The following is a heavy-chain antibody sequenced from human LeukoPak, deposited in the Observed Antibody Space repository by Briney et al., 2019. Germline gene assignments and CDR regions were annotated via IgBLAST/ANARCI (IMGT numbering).Heavy chain of an antibody. CDR2: IIPILGIA. CDR3: AREARYCSGGSCYPFKFDY. J-gene: IGHJ4*02. Sequence: GASVTVSCKASGGTFSSYAISWVRQAPGQGLEWMGRIIPILGIANYAQKFQGRVTITADKSTSTAYMELSSLRSEDTAVYYCAREARYCSGGSCYPFKFDYWGQGTLVTVSS. D-gene: IGHD2-15*01. CDR1: GGTFSSYA. V-gene: IGHV1-69*04.